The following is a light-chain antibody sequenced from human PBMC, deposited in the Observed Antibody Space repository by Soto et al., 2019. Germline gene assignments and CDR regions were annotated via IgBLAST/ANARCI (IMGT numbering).Light chain of an antibody. Sequence: DIQMTQSTSTLSASIGDRVIITCRASQGIGPWLAWYQQKPGKAPKVLIYKASHLEDGVPSRFSGSGSETEFTLTISSLQPDDFATYYCQQYNDYPYSFGQGTQLDVK. J-gene: IGKJ2*03. CDR3: QQYNDYPYS. CDR1: QGIGPW. CDR2: KAS. V-gene: IGKV1-5*03.